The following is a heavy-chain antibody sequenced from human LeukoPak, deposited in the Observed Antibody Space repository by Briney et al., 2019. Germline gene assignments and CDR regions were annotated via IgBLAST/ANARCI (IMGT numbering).Heavy chain of an antibody. CDR1: GGSISSYY. D-gene: IGHD3-22*01. CDR3: AREQDSSGYYRY. V-gene: IGHV4-4*07. J-gene: IGHJ4*02. CDR2: IYASGST. Sequence: SETLSLTCTVSGGSISSYYWSWIRQPAGKGLEWIGRIYASGSTNYNPSLKSRVTMSVDTSKNQFSLKLSSVTAADTAVYYCAREQDSSGYYRYWGQGTLVTVSS.